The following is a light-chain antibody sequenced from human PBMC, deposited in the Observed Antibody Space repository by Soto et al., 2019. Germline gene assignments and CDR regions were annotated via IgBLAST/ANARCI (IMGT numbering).Light chain of an antibody. J-gene: IGLJ7*01. CDR1: SSDIGRYNY. CDR2: GVN. Sequence: QSALTQPASVSGSPGQSITISCTGTSSDIGRYNYVSWYQQHPGKAPRLVISGVNKRPSGISNRFSGSKSVNTASRTISGLQADDEAIYYCASYTSTTTLVVFGGGTQLTVL. V-gene: IGLV2-14*01. CDR3: ASYTSTTTLVV.